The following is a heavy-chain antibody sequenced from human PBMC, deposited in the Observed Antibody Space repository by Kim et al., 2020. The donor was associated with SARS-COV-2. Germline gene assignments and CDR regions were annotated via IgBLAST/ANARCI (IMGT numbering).Heavy chain of an antibody. D-gene: IGHD5-12*01. Sequence: AESVKSRFTISRDDAKSSLYLQMNSLRAEDTAVYYCARPRGGYDYDAFDIWGQGTMVTVSS. V-gene: IGHV3-11*04. CDR3: ARPRGGYDYDAFDI. J-gene: IGHJ3*02.